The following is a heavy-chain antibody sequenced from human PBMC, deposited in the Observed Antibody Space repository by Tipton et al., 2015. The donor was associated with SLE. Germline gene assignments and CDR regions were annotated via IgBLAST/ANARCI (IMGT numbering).Heavy chain of an antibody. V-gene: IGHV4-31*03. CDR3: ARDQDVSGTEWNYYGVDV. CDR1: GGSISGGGYY. D-gene: IGHD3-3*01. Sequence: TLSLTCTVSGGSISGGGYYWSWIRQHPGKGLEWIGYIYYSGSTYYNQSLKSRVTISLDTSKNQFSLKLSSVTAADTAVYYCARDQDVSGTEWNYYGVDVWGQGTTVTVSS. J-gene: IGHJ6*02. CDR2: IYYSGST.